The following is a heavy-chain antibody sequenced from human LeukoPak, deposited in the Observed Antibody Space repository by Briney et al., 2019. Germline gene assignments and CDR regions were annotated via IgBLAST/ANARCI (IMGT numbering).Heavy chain of an antibody. CDR3: ARVEHYNWFDP. CDR1: GGSISSYY. CDR2: IYTSRST. V-gene: IGHV4-4*07. J-gene: IGHJ5*02. D-gene: IGHD1-26*01. Sequence: SETLTLTCNVSGGSISSYYWSWIRQPAGKGLEWIGRIYTSRSTNYTPSIHRRVHISVDTSKKQFSLKLSSVTAADTAVYYCARVEHYNWFDPWGQGTLVTVSS.